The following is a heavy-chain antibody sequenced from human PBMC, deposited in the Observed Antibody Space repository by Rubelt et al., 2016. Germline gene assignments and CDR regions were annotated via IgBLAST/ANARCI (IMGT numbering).Heavy chain of an antibody. CDR3: ASSPITMIVVAPDY. D-gene: IGHD3-22*01. CDR1: GGSVSSGSYY. V-gene: IGHV4-61*01. Sequence: QVQLQESGPGLVKPSETLSLTCTVSGGSVSSGSYYWSWIRQPPGKGLEWIGYIYYSGSTNYNPSLKSRVTRSVDTSKNQFSLKLSSVTAADTAVYYCASSPITMIVVAPDYWGQGTLVTVSS. CDR2: IYYSGST. J-gene: IGHJ4*02.